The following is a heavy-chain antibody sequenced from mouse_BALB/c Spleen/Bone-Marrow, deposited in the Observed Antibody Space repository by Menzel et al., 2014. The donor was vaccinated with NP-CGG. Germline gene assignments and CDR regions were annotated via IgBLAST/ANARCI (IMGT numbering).Heavy chain of an antibody. J-gene: IGHJ2*01. CDR1: GYTFTSYW. V-gene: IGHV1-87*01. Sequence: QVQLQQSGAELAIPGASVKLSCKASGYTFTSYWMQWVKQRPGQGLEWIGAIYPGDGDTRHTQKFKGKATLTADKSSNTAYMQLSSLASEDSAVYYCARGNGNYGFDYWGQGTTLTVSS. CDR2: IYPGDGDT. D-gene: IGHD2-1*01. CDR3: ARGNGNYGFDY.